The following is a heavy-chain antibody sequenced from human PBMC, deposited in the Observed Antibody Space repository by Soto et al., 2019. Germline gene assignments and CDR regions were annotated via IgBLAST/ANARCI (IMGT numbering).Heavy chain of an antibody. CDR3: AREDYYYYYYMDV. J-gene: IGHJ6*03. CDR1: GGTFSSYT. CDR2: IIPILGIA. Sequence: GASVKVSCKASGGTFSSYTISWVRQAPGQGLEWMGRIIPILGIANYAQKFQGRVTITADKSTSTAYMELRSLRSEDTAVYYCAREDYYYYYYMDVWGKGTTVTVSS. V-gene: IGHV1-69*04.